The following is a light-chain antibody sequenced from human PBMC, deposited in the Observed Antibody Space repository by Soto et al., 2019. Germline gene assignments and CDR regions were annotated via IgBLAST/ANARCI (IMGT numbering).Light chain of an antibody. Sequence: IALTQCPCSLPLSPGDGATLSCRASQTIXNNYSAWCQQKPGQAPRVIXDAASRRATGSPDRLSGGGSATDFTLTISRMEPEYFAVYFCQQYAGPPTTFGQGTRLEI. CDR1: QTIXNNY. CDR2: AAS. J-gene: IGKJ5*01. CDR3: QQYAGPPTT. V-gene: IGKV3-20*01.